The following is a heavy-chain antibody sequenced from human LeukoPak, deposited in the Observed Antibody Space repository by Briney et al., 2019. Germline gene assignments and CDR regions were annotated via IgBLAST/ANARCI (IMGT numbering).Heavy chain of an antibody. D-gene: IGHD4-17*01. J-gene: IGHJ3*02. V-gene: IGHV4-30-4*01. CDR2: IYYSGST. Sequence: SQTLSLTCTVSGGSISSGDYYWSWIRQPPGKGLEWIGYIYYSGSTYYSPSLKSRVTISVDTSKNQFSLKLSSVTAADTAVYYCARTVTSDAFDIWGQGTMVTVSS. CDR1: GGSISSGDYY. CDR3: ARTVTSDAFDI.